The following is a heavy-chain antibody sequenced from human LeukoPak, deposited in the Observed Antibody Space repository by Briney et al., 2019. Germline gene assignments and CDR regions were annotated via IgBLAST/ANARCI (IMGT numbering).Heavy chain of an antibody. CDR3: ARAEPEYFDWLPSIDY. J-gene: IGHJ4*02. CDR1: GFTLSSYW. Sequence: GGSLRLSCAASGFTLSSYWMSWVRQAPGKGLEWVANIKQDGSEKYYVDSVKGRFTISRDNAKNSLYLQMNSLRAEDTAVYYCARAEPEYFDWLPSIDYWGQGTLVTVSS. D-gene: IGHD3-9*01. V-gene: IGHV3-7*01. CDR2: IKQDGSEK.